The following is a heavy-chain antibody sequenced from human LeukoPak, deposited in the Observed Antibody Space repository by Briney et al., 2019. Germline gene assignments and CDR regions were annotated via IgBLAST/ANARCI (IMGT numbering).Heavy chain of an antibody. J-gene: IGHJ4*02. CDR1: GYTFTGYY. CDR2: INPNSGGT. CDR3: ARGLGGIVVVPAAVDY. V-gene: IGHV1-2*02. Sequence: ASVKVSCMASGYTFTGYYMHWVRQAPGQGLEWMGWINPNSGGTNYAQKFQGRVTMTRDTSISTAYMELSRLRSDDTAVYYCARGLGGIVVVPAAVDYWGQGTLVTVSS. D-gene: IGHD2-2*01.